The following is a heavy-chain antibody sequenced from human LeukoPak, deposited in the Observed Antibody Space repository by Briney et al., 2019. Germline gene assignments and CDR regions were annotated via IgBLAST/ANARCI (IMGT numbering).Heavy chain of an antibody. D-gene: IGHD4-17*01. V-gene: IGHV1-24*01. J-gene: IGHJ1*01. Sequence: ASVTVSCKVSGYTLTELSMHWVRQAPGKGLEWMGGFDPEDGETIYAQKFQGRVTMTEDTSTDTAYMELSSLRSEDTAVYYCATPFVYGDYAYFQHWGQGTLVTVSS. CDR1: GYTLTELS. CDR2: FDPEDGET. CDR3: ATPFVYGDYAYFQH.